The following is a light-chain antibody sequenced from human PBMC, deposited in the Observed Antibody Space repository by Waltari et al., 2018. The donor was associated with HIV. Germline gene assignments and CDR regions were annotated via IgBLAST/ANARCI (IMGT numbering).Light chain of an antibody. V-gene: IGLV3-25*03. CDR3: QSADSSDTFV. Sequence: SYELTQPPSVSVSPGQTARITCSGDALPKQYAYWYQQKPGQAPILVIYKDIERPSGIHERFSGSSSGTTVTLTISGVQAEDEADYYCQSADSSDTFVFGSGTKVTDL. J-gene: IGLJ1*01. CDR1: ALPKQY. CDR2: KDI.